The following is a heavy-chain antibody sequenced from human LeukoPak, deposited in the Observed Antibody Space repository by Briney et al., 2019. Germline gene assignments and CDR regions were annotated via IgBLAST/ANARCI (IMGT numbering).Heavy chain of an antibody. CDR3: AREGDSNVYYDS. J-gene: IGHJ5*01. Sequence: SETLSHTFAVYRGSLKGVYWIGMRQPPGKGLEWIGEIHHSGSTNYNPSLKSRVTISVDTSKNQFSLKLSSVTAADTAVYYYAREGDSNVYYDSCGQGTLVTVSS. V-gene: IGHV4-34*01. CDR2: IHHSGST. CDR1: RGSLKGVY. D-gene: IGHD3-22*01.